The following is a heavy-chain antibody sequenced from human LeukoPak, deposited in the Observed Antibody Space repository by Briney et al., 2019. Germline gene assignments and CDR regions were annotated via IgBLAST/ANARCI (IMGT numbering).Heavy chain of an antibody. CDR3: AKDTWELGGFDY. V-gene: IGHV4-4*07. Sequence: SETLSLSCTVSGGSISSYYWSWIRQPAGKGLEWIGRIYTSGSTNYNPSLKSRVTMSVDTSKNQFSLKLSSVTAADTAVYYCAKDTWELGGFDYWGQGTLVTVSS. CDR2: IYTSGST. J-gene: IGHJ4*02. D-gene: IGHD1-26*01. CDR1: GGSISSYY.